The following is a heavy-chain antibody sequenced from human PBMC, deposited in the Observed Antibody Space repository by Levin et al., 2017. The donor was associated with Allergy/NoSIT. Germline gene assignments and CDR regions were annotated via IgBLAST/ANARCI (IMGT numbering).Heavy chain of an antibody. CDR1: GGSFSGYY. CDR3: ARLVPATISSNAFDI. D-gene: IGHD2-2*01. Sequence: SETLSLTCAVYGGSFSGYYWTWIRQPPGKGLEWIGEINHSGSTNYNPSLKTRVTISIDTSKSQFSLNLRSVTAADTAVYYCARLVPATISSNAFDIWGQGTMVTVSS. V-gene: IGHV4-34*01. J-gene: IGHJ3*02. CDR2: INHSGST.